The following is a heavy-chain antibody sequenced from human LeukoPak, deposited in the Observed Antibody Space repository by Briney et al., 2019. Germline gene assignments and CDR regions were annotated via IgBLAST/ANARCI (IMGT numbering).Heavy chain of an antibody. CDR3: ASRHCSGGGCYFAGADPFDY. D-gene: IGHD2-15*01. CDR1: GFTFNTYG. J-gene: IGHJ4*02. CDR2: IYSGGNI. Sequence: GRSLRLSCAASGFTFNTYGMHWVRQTPGKGLEWVSVIYSGGNIYYIDSVKGRFTISRDTSKNTLYLQMNSLRAEDTAVYYCASRHCSGGGCYFAGADPFDYWGQGTLVTVSS. V-gene: IGHV3-NL1*01.